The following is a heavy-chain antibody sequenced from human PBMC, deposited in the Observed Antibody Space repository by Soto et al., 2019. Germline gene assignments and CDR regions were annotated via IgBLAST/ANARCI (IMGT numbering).Heavy chain of an antibody. J-gene: IGHJ3*02. CDR1: GGSISSSSFH. CDR3: ARDPIPRVHLWPQGALDI. CDR2: IYYSGST. D-gene: IGHD2-21*01. Sequence: SETLSLTCTVSGGSISSSSFHWGWIRQPPGKGLEWIGSIYYSGSTYYSPSLKSRVTISVDTSKNQFSLYLQMNSLTPEDTAVYFCARDPIPRVHLWPQGALDIWGQGTEVTVSS. V-gene: IGHV4-39*07.